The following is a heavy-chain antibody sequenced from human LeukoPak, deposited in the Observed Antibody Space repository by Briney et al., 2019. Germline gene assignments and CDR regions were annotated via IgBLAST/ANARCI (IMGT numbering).Heavy chain of an antibody. J-gene: IGHJ4*02. Sequence: GRSLRLSCAASGFTFSSYWMSWVRQAPGKGLEWVANIKQDGSEKYYVDSVKGRFTISRDNAKNSLYVQMNSLRAEDTAVCYCARGGPAAGRFDYWGQGTLVTVSS. D-gene: IGHD6-13*01. CDR3: ARGGPAAGRFDY. V-gene: IGHV3-7*01. CDR2: IKQDGSEK. CDR1: GFTFSSYW.